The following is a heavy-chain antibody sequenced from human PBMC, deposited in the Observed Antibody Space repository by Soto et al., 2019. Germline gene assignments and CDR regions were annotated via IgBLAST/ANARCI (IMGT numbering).Heavy chain of an antibody. J-gene: IGHJ6*03. CDR2: INPNSGGT. CDR1: GYTFTGYY. CDR3: ARGQGKHYYYYMDV. V-gene: IGHV1-2*04. Sequence: GASVKVSCKASGYTFTGYYMHWVRQAPGQGLEWMGWINPNSGGTNYAQKFQGWVTMTRDTSISTAYMELSRLRSDDTAVYYCARGQGKHYYYYMDVWGKGTTVTGLL.